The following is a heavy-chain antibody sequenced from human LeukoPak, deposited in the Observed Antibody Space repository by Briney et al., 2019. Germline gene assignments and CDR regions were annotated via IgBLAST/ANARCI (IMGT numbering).Heavy chain of an antibody. Sequence: VASVKVSCKTSGYTFTSYGISWVRQTPGQGLEWMGWISAYNGNTNYAQKLQGRVTMTTDTSTSTAYMELRSLRSDDTAVYYCARELTYYYDSSGYGDAFDIWGQGTMVTVSS. CDR1: GYTFTSYG. V-gene: IGHV1-18*01. D-gene: IGHD3-22*01. J-gene: IGHJ3*02. CDR3: ARELTYYYDSSGYGDAFDI. CDR2: ISAYNGNT.